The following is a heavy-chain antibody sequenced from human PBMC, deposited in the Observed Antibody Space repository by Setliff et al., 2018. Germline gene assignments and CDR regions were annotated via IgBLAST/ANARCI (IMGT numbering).Heavy chain of an antibody. V-gene: IGHV4-30-4*08. CDR3: AREVGTSTSSDAFDV. CDR2: IYHSGSA. CDR1: GDSISSGDYF. Sequence: TSETLSLTCTVSGDSISSGDYFWSWIRQPPGKGLERIAYIYHSGSAYYNPSLKSRVTMSVDTSKNQFSLHLTSVTAADTAVYYCAREVGTSTSSDAFDVWGQGMMVTV. D-gene: IGHD1-26*01. J-gene: IGHJ3*01.